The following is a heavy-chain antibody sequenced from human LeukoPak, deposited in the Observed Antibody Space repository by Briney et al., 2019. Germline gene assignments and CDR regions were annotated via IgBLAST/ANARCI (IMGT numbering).Heavy chain of an antibody. D-gene: IGHD3-10*01. V-gene: IGHV3-7*01. CDR1: GFTFSSYW. CDR3: ALYGSGSSFDP. J-gene: IGHJ5*02. Sequence: PGGSLRLSCAASGFTFSSYWMSWVRQAPGKGLEWVANIKQDGSEKYYVDSVKGRFTISRDNAKNSLYLQMNSLRAEDTAVYYCALYGSGSSFDPWGQGTLVTVSS. CDR2: IKQDGSEK.